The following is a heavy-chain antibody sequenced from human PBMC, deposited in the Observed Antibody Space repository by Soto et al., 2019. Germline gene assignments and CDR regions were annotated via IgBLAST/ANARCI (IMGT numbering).Heavy chain of an antibody. CDR2: ISSSGTTI. CDR3: VRFGGAAAGPGDY. CDR1: EFTFSSYE. J-gene: IGHJ4*02. V-gene: IGHV3-48*03. D-gene: IGHD6-13*01. Sequence: EVQLVESGGGLVQPGGSLRLSCVASEFTFSSYEMNWVRQAPGKGLEWVSYISSSGTTIYYTDSVKGLFTISRDNAKKSLYRQMNSLRAEDTAVYYFVRFGGAAAGPGDYWGQGTLVTVSS.